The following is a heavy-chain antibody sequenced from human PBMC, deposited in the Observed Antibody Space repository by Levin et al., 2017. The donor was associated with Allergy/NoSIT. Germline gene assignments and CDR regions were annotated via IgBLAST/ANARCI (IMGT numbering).Heavy chain of an antibody. D-gene: IGHD6-19*01. CDR2: IYHSGST. J-gene: IGHJ3*02. CDR3: ARDNPSGWYRGNAFDI. CDR1: GYSISSGYY. Sequence: SETLSLTCAVSGYSISSGYYWGWIRQPPGKGLEWIGSIYHSGSTYYNPSLKSRVTISVDTSKNQFSLKLSSVTAADTAVYYCARDNPSGWYRGNAFDIWGQGTMVTVSS. V-gene: IGHV4-38-2*02.